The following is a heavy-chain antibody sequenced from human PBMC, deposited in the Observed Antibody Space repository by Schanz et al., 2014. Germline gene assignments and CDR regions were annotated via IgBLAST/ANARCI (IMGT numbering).Heavy chain of an antibody. Sequence: QVHLVQSGAEVKEPGSSVKVSCKPSGATFVTFFFTWVRQAPGQGPQWMGRISPLLGVANYAQEFQGRLTITADTSTSTAYMELSSLRSEDTAVYYCATCSGGTCHAKPVLDNWGQGTLVTVSS. CDR2: ISPLLGVA. CDR3: ATCSGGTCHAKPVLDN. CDR1: GATFVTFF. D-gene: IGHD2-15*01. J-gene: IGHJ4*02. V-gene: IGHV1-69*04.